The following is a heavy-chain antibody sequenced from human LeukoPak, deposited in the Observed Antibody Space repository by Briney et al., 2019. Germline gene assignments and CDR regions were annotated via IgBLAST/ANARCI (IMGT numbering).Heavy chain of an antibody. CDR3: AREVGTPRSLNY. CDR2: IYSRGRT. V-gene: IGHV3-53*01. D-gene: IGHD2-21*02. Sequence: GGSLRLSCAASGFTVSSNYMSWVRQAPGKGLEWVSVIYSRGRTYYADSVKGRFTISRDNSKNTLYLQMNSLRAEDTAVYYCAREVGTPRSLNYWGQGTLVTGSS. J-gene: IGHJ4*02. CDR1: GFTVSSNY.